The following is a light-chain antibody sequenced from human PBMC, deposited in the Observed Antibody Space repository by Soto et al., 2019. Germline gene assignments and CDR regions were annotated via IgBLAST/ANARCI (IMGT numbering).Light chain of an antibody. CDR2: YIS. CDR1: QSAGNF. Sequence: EILMTQSQTTLSLSPGETASLSCRASQSAGNFLAWYQQKPGQAPRLLIYYISTRATGIPARFSGSGSGTEFTLTINSLQSEDSAVYYCQQHNQWPITFGQGTRME. CDR3: QQHNQWPIT. J-gene: IGKJ5*01. V-gene: IGKV3D-15*01.